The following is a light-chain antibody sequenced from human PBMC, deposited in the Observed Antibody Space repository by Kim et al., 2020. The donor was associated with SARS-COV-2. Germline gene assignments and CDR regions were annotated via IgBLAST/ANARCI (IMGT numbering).Light chain of an antibody. CDR1: ALPKQY. CDR2: KDS. J-gene: IGLJ3*02. V-gene: IGLV3-25*03. CDR3: QSADSSGTPNWV. Sequence: SSELTQPPSVSVSPGQTARITCSGDALPKQYAYWYQQKPGQAPVLVIYKDSERPSGIPERFSGSSSGTTVTLTISGVQAEDEADYYCQSADSSGTPNWVF.